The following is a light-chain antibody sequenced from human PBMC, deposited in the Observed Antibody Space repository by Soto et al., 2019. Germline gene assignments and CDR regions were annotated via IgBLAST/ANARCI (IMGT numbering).Light chain of an antibody. CDR2: SAS. CDR1: QNIRSH. Sequence: DIQMTQSPSAQSASVGDTVTITCRASQNIRSHLNWYQQKPGKAPELLIYSASRLQSGVPSRFGGSGSGTDFTLTISSLQPEDFATYYCQQGYSPVLTFGGGTKVEMK. V-gene: IGKV1-39*01. CDR3: QQGYSPVLT. J-gene: IGKJ4*01.